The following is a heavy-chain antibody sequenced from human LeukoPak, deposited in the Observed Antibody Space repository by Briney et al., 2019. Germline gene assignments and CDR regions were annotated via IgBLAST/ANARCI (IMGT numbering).Heavy chain of an antibody. CDR3: ARYDSSGYSLYYFDY. CDR1: GGSISRNSW. Sequence: PSETLSLTCAVSGGSISRNSWWSWVRQPPGKGLEWVGEISDTGSTDYNPSLKSRVTISVDNSNNQFSLKVNSVTAADTAVYYCARYDSSGYSLYYFDYWGQGTLVTVSS. V-gene: IGHV4-4*02. CDR2: ISDTGST. D-gene: IGHD3-22*01. J-gene: IGHJ4*02.